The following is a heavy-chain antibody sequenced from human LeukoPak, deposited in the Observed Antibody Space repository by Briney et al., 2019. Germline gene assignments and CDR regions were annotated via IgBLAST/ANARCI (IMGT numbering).Heavy chain of an antibody. V-gene: IGHV3-23*01. D-gene: IGHD3-22*01. CDR1: GITLSNYG. Sequence: GGSLRLSCAVSGITLSNYGMSWVRQAPGKGLEWVAGISHSGGSTSYADSVKGRFTISRDNPKNTLYLQMNSLRAEDTAVYFCAKRGVVIRVILVGFHKAAYYFDSWGQGALVTVSS. CDR3: AKRGVVIRVILVGFHKAAYYFDS. CDR2: ISHSGGST. J-gene: IGHJ4*02.